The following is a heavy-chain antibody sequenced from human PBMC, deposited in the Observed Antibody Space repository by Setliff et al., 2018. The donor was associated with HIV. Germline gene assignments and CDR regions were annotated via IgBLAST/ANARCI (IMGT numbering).Heavy chain of an antibody. CDR1: GFTFDDYA. CDR2: IGTAGDT. V-gene: IGHV3-13*01. CDR3: VKGYTSTWGPFDY. J-gene: IGHJ4*02. Sequence: GGSLRLSCAASGFTFDDYAMHWVRQATGKGLEWVSAIGTAGDTYYPGSVKGRFTISRENAKNSLYLQMSSLRAEDTAVYYCVKGYTSTWGPFDYWGQGTLVTVSS. D-gene: IGHD6-13*01.